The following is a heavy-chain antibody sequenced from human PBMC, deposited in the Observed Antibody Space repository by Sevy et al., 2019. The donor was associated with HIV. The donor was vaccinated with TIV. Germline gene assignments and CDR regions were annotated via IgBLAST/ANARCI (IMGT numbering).Heavy chain of an antibody. CDR2: ISHDGSNK. CDR1: GFSLSSYG. Sequence: GGSLRLSCAASGFSLSSYGMHWVRQAPGKGLEWVAVISHDGSNKYYADSVKGRFTISRDNSKNTLYLQMNSLRAEDTAVYYCAREVAYYGSGTYHYGMDVWGQGTTVTVSS. V-gene: IGHV3-30-3*01. J-gene: IGHJ6*02. CDR3: AREVAYYGSGTYHYGMDV. D-gene: IGHD3-10*01.